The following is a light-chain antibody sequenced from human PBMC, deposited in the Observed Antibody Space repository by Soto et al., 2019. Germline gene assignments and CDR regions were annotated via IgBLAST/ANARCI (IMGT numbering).Light chain of an antibody. Sequence: EIVLTQPPGTLSLSPVEIATLSCRASQSVSSAYLAWYQQKPGQAPRLLIYDVSSRATGIPDRFSGSGSGTDFTLTISSLEPEDFAVYYCQHRSNWPLTFGGGTKVDIK. CDR3: QHRSNWPLT. CDR1: QSVSSAY. CDR2: DVS. V-gene: IGKV3D-20*02. J-gene: IGKJ4*01.